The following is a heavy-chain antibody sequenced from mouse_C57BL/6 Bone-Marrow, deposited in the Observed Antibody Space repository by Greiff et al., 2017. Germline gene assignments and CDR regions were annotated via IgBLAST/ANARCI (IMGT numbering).Heavy chain of an antibody. J-gene: IGHJ3*01. CDR2: IDPETGGT. CDR1: GYTFTDYE. CDR3: VRGDWSSSFAY. D-gene: IGHD1-1*01. V-gene: IGHV1-15*01. Sequence: QVQLQQSGAELVRPGASVTLSCKASGYTFTDYEMHWVKQTPVHGLEWIGAIDPETGGTAYNQKFKGKAILTADKSSSTAYMELRSLTSEDSAVYYCVRGDWSSSFAYWGQGTLVTVSA.